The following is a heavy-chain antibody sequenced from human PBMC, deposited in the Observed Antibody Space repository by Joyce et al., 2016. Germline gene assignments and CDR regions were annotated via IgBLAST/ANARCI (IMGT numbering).Heavy chain of an antibody. Sequence: EVQLVQSGVEVRKPGASLRISCKTSGFRFSSYWIGGVRQRHGKGLEWMGVIYPGDSDSIYSQSFQGQVALSADKSTSTAYLQWSSLRASDTAIYYCARVSTIGAAGTNSNFDYWGQGTLVTVSS. CDR1: GFRFSSYW. J-gene: IGHJ4*02. D-gene: IGHD6-13*01. V-gene: IGHV5-51*01. CDR2: IYPGDSDS. CDR3: ARVSTIGAAGTNSNFDY.